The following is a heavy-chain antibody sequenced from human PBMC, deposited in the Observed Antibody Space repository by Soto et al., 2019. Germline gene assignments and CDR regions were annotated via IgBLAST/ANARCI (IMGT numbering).Heavy chain of an antibody. CDR2: IIPILGIA. Sequence: GASVKVSCKASGGTFSSYTISWVRQAPGQGLEWMGRIIPILGIANYAQKFQGRVTITADKSTSTAYMELSSLRSEDTAVNYCATLSAFGSPEYYFDYGGQETLVTVSS. CDR3: ATLSAFGSPEYYFDY. D-gene: IGHD3-10*01. CDR1: GGTFSSYT. V-gene: IGHV1-69*02. J-gene: IGHJ4*02.